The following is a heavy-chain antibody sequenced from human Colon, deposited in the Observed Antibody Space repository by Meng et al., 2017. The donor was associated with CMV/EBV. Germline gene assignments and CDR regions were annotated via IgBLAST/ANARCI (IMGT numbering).Heavy chain of an antibody. V-gene: IGHV3-48*04. CDR2: ISSDQSTI. J-gene: IGHJ4*02. CDR3: AREQGSWNVIY. Sequence: GRSLRLSCAASGFTFSVYGMSWVRQAPGKGLEWVSYISSDQSTIHHADPVKGRFTVSRDNAGNSLYLQMNSLRAEDTAVYYCAREQGSWNVIYWGQGIRVTVSS. D-gene: IGHD1-1*01. CDR1: GFTFSVYG.